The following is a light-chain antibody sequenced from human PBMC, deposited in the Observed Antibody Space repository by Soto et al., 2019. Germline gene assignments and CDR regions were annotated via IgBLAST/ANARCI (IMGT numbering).Light chain of an antibody. V-gene: IGKV3-20*01. CDR1: QRVSNNY. J-gene: IGKJ1*01. CDR3: DLYVISPWT. Sequence: EIVLTQSPGTLSLSPGERATLSCTASQRVSNNYVAWYQQIPGQPPRVLIKGASTGVLGIPDRFSGSVSGTDFILTMIMLAPEDFAVYYCDLYVISPWTFGQGTKVELK. CDR2: GAS.